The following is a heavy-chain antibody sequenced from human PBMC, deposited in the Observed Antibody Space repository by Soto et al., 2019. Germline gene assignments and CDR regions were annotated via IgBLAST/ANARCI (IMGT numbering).Heavy chain of an antibody. CDR3: AKVERAVAGIID. Sequence: PGGSLRLSCAASGFTFSSYTMNWVRQAPGKGLEWVSSISVSVGSTYYADSVKGRFTISRDNSKNTLYLQMNSLRAEDTAVYYCAKVERAVAGIIDWGQGTLVTVSS. V-gene: IGHV3-23*01. CDR1: GFTFSSYT. J-gene: IGHJ4*02. D-gene: IGHD6-19*01. CDR2: ISVSVGST.